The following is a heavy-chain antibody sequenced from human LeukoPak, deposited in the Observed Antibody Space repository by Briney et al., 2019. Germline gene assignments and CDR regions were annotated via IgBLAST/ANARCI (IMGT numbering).Heavy chain of an antibody. J-gene: IGHJ4*02. CDR3: ARDAYQLYFKL. Sequence: PSETLSLTCTVSGGSINNYYWSWIRQPAGKGLEWIGRIYSSGSTNYNPSLKNRVTMSVDMSKNQFSLKVTSVTAADTAVYYCARDAYQLYFKLWGQGTLVTVSS. V-gene: IGHV4-4*07. D-gene: IGHD2-2*01. CDR1: GGSINNYY. CDR2: IYSSGST.